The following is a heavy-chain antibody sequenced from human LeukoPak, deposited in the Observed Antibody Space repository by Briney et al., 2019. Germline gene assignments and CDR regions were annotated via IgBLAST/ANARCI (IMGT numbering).Heavy chain of an antibody. CDR1: GGTFSSYA. J-gene: IGHJ6*02. CDR3: ARRYSGYDQPNPYYYGMDV. D-gene: IGHD5-12*01. CDR2: FIPIFGTA. Sequence: SVKVSCKASGGTFSSYAISWVRQAPGQGLGWMGGFIPIFGTANYAQKFQGRVTITADESTSTAYMELSSLRSEDTAVYYCARRYSGYDQPNPYYYGMDVWGQGTTVTVSS. V-gene: IGHV1-69*13.